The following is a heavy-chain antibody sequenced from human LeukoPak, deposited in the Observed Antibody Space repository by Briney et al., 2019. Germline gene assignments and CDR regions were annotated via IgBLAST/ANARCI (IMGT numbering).Heavy chain of an antibody. CDR1: GYSISSGYY. CDR2: IFHSGTT. CDR3: ASPNGVSIDY. J-gene: IGHJ4*02. V-gene: IGHV4-38-2*02. Sequence: SETLSLTCTVSGYSISSGYYWGWIRQPPGKGLEWIGSIFHSGTTYSNPSLQGRVTLSVDTSKNQFSLNLTSVTAADMAIYYCASPNGVSIDYWGQGILVTVSS. D-gene: IGHD3-10*01.